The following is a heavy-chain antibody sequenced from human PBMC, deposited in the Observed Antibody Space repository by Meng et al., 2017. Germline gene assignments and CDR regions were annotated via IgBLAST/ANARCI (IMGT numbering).Heavy chain of an antibody. Sequence: QLQPVHAGAEVKKPGASVKVSCKASGGTFSSYTISWVRQAPGQGLEWMGRIIPILGIANYAQKFQGRVTITADKSTSTAYMELSSLRSEDTAVYYCAREYCSGGSCYKGNGWFDPWGQGTLVTVSS. J-gene: IGHJ5*02. D-gene: IGHD2-15*01. CDR1: GGTFSSYT. CDR3: AREYCSGGSCYKGNGWFDP. CDR2: IIPILGIA. V-gene: IGHV1-69*04.